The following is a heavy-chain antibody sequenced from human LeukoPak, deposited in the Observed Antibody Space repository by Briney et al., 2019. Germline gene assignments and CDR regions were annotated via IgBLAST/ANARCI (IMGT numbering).Heavy chain of an antibody. CDR1: SYSISSGYY. D-gene: IGHD3-9*01. J-gene: IGHJ4*02. CDR2: INHSGIT. Sequence: ASETLSLACTVSSYSISSGYYGGWIRQPPGKGLEWIASINHSGITYYNPSLKSRVTISVDTSKNQFSLTVTSVTAADTAGYYCGRDRPTGYYDYWGQGTLVTVSS. V-gene: IGHV4-38-2*02. CDR3: GRDRPTGYYDY.